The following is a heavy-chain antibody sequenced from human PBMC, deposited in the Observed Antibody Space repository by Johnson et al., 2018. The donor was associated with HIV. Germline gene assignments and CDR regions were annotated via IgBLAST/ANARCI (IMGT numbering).Heavy chain of an antibody. J-gene: IGHJ3*02. CDR2: ISYDGSNK. CDR3: ARDLEDIVVVPAAIGAFDI. D-gene: IGHD2-2*01. CDR1: GFTFSSYA. Sequence: QVQLVESGGGVVQPGRSLRLSCAASGFTFSSYAMHWVRQAPGTGLEWVAVISYDGSNKYYADSVKGRSTISRDNSKNTLYLQMNSLRAEDTAVYYCARDLEDIVVVPAAIGAFDIWGQGTMVTVSS. V-gene: IGHV3-30*04.